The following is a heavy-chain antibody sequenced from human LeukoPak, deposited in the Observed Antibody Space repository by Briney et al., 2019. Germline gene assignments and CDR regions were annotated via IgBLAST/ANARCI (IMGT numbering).Heavy chain of an antibody. Sequence: GGSLRLSCVGFGFTCSDHYMDWVRQAPGKGLEWIGRSRNKPNGYTTEYATSLKGRFTISRDDSGGSMYLQLSSLRTEDTAVYYCARNPNYSGTYYDAFDIWGQGTMVTVSS. J-gene: IGHJ3*02. D-gene: IGHD1-26*01. V-gene: IGHV3-72*01. CDR3: ARNPNYSGTYYDAFDI. CDR2: SRNKPNGYTT. CDR1: GFTCSDHY.